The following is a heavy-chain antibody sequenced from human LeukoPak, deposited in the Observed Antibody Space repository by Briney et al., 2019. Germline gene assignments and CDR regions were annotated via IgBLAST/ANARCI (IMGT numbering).Heavy chain of an antibody. CDR3: AKLFFEDFYYYALDV. D-gene: IGHD3-3*01. CDR2: ISGSGDTT. V-gene: IGHV3-23*01. J-gene: IGHJ6*02. CDR1: RFTFSNYA. Sequence: LSGGSLRLSCAASRFTFSNYAMTWVRQAPGKGLEWVSAISGSGDTTYYADSVKGRFTLSRDNSKNTLYLQMNSLRAEDTAVYYCAKLFFEDFYYYALDVWGQGTTVTVSS.